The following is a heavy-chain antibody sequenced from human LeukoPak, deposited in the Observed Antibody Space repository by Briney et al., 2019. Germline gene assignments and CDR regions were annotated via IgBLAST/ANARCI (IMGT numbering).Heavy chain of an antibody. CDR1: GFTFSSYA. CDR2: ISYDGSNK. V-gene: IGHV3-30*04. J-gene: IGHJ3*02. D-gene: IGHD3-22*01. CDR3: ARDLGDYDSSGFGSGAFDI. Sequence: GGSLRLSCAASGFTFSSYAMHWVRQAPGKGLEWVAVISYDGSNKYYADSVKGRFTISRDNSKNTLYLQMNSLRAEDTAVYYCARDLGDYDSSGFGSGAFDIWGQGTMVTVSS.